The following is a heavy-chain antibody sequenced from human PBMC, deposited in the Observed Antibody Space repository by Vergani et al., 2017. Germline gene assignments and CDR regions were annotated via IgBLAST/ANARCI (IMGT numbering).Heavy chain of an antibody. Sequence: QVQLVQSGAEVKKPGASVKVSCKASGYTFTSYAMHWVRQAPGQRLEWMGWISAYNGNTNYAQKLQGRVTMTTDTSTSTAYMELRSLRSDDTAVYYCARAGGLDGSGSYYNEVGGYYYGMDVWGQGP. CDR3: ARAGGLDGSGSYYNEVGGYYYGMDV. D-gene: IGHD3-10*01. V-gene: IGHV1-3*01. CDR2: ISAYNGNT. J-gene: IGHJ6*02. CDR1: GYTFTSYA.